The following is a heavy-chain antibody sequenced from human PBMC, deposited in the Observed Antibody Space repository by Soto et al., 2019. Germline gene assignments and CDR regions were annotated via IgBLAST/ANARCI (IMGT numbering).Heavy chain of an antibody. D-gene: IGHD6-19*01. J-gene: IGHJ4*02. CDR2: ISYDGSNK. V-gene: IGHV3-30-3*01. Sequence: PGGSLRLSCAASGFTFSSYAMHWVRQAPGKGLEWVAVISYDGSNKYYADSVKGRFTISRDNSKNTLYLQMNSLRAEDTAVYYCARYPYSSGPLAYFDYWGQGTLVTVSS. CDR3: ARYPYSSGPLAYFDY. CDR1: GFTFSSYA.